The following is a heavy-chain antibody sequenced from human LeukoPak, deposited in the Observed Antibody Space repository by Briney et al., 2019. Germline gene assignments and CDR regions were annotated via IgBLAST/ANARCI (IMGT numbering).Heavy chain of an antibody. CDR1: GFTFSSYG. D-gene: IGHD6-13*01. V-gene: IGHV3-33*01. CDR3: AREYSSSWFDY. Sequence: GGSLRLSCAASGFTFSSYGMHWVRQAPGKGLEWVAVIRYDGSNKYYADSVKGRFTISRDNSKNTLYLQMNSLRAEDTAVYYCAREYSSSWFDYWGQGTLVTVSS. CDR2: IRYDGSNK. J-gene: IGHJ4*02.